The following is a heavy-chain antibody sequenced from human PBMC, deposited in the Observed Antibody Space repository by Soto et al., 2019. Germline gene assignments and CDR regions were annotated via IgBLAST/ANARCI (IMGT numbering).Heavy chain of an antibody. V-gene: IGHV3-33*01. CDR3: ARDGVGHTTFFGYFDY. Sequence: QVQLVESGGGVVQPGRSLRLSCAASGFTFSGLGMHWVRQAPGKGLEWVAVIRYDGSNIYYADAVKGRFTISRENSKHTVYLHMNSLRADDTGVYYCARDGVGHTTFFGYFDYWGQGTLVTVSS. CDR2: IRYDGSNI. CDR1: GFTFSGLG. D-gene: IGHD1-26*01. J-gene: IGHJ4*02.